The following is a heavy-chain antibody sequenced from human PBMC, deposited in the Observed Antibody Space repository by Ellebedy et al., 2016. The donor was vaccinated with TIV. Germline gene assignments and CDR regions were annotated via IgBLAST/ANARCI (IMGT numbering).Heavy chain of an antibody. J-gene: IGHJ4*02. CDR3: ARDGTSVAFDY. Sequence: GESLKISCAASGFIISGDWMSWVRQAPGKGQEWVAHINPDGSAEYYVDSVKGRFTISRDNAKRSLFLQMNSLRVYDTALYYCARDGTSVAFDYWGQGTLVTVSS. CDR1: GFIISGDW. CDR2: INPDGSAE. V-gene: IGHV3-7*03. D-gene: IGHD1-7*01.